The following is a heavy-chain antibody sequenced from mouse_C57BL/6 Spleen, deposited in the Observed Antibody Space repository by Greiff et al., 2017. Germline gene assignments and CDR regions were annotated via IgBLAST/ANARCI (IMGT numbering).Heavy chain of an antibody. Sequence: VQLQQSGPELVKPGASVKISCKASGYTFTDYYMNWVKQSHGKSLEWIGDINPNNGGTSYNQKFKGKATLTVDKSSSTAYMALRSLTSEDSAVYYCARGGDSSGPWFADWGQGTLVTVSA. CDR3: ARGGDSSGPWFAD. J-gene: IGHJ3*01. CDR1: GYTFTDYY. CDR2: INPNNGGT. V-gene: IGHV1-26*01. D-gene: IGHD3-2*02.